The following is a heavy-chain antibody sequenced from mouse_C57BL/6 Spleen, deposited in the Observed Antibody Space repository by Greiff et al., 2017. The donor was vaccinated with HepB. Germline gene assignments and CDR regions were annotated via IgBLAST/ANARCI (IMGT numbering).Heavy chain of an antibody. D-gene: IGHD2-12*01. CDR3: ARTEPAIYVALEMVY. CDR1: GYSFTDYN. CDR2: INPNYGTT. V-gene: IGHV1-39*01. J-gene: IGHJ4*01. Sequence: QQSGPELVKPGASVKISCKASGYSFTDYNMNWVKQSNGKSLEWIGVINPNYGTTSYNQKFKGKATLTVDQCSSTAYMQLNSLTSEDSAVYYCARTEPAIYVALEMVYWGQGTSVTVAS.